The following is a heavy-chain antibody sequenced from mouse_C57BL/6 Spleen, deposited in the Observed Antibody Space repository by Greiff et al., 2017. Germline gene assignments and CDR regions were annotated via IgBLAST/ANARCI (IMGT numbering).Heavy chain of an antibody. Sequence: EVKLVESGPELVKPGASVKMSCKASGYTFTDYNMHWVKQSHGKSLEWIGYINPNNGGTSYNQKFKGKATLTVNKSSSTAYMELRSLTSEDSAVYYCARGGLRLYYYAMDYWGQGTSVTVSS. D-gene: IGHD1-1*01. CDR1: GYTFTDYN. V-gene: IGHV1-22*01. CDR2: INPNNGGT. CDR3: ARGGLRLYYYAMDY. J-gene: IGHJ4*01.